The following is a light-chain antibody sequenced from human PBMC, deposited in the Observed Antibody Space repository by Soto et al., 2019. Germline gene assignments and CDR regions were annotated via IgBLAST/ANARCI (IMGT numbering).Light chain of an antibody. CDR2: GGS. V-gene: IGKV3-15*01. CDR1: QSVSSN. CDR3: QQYNNWPRGT. Sequence: EIVMTQSPATLSVTPGERATLSCRARQSVSSNLAWYQQKPGQAPRLLIYGGSTRATGITARFSVSGSETEFTLTISSLQFEDFAVYYCQQYNNWPRGTFGQGTKLEIK. J-gene: IGKJ2*02.